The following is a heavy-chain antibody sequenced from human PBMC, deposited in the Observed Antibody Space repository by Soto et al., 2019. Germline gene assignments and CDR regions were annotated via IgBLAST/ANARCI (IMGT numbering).Heavy chain of an antibody. CDR3: ARDMVRGVSWFDP. V-gene: IGHV1-3*01. J-gene: IGHJ5*02. Sequence: QVQLVQSGAEVKKPGASVKVSCKASGYTFTSYAMHWVRQAPGQRLEWMGWINAGNGNTKYSQKFQGRVTITRDTSASTAYMELSSLRSEDTAVYYCARDMVRGVSWFDPWGQGTLVTVSS. D-gene: IGHD3-10*01. CDR1: GYTFTSYA. CDR2: INAGNGNT.